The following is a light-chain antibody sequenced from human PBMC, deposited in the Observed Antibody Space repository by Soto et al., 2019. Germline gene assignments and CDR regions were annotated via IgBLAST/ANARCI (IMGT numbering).Light chain of an antibody. Sequence: QSALTQPRSVSGSPGQSVTISCTGTNSDVGHYNYVSWYQQHPGKAPTLIIFDVDKRPSGVPDRFSGSKSGNTASLTISGLQAEDEADYYCCSYAGSSWIFGGGTKVTVL. CDR2: DVD. CDR1: NSDVGHYNY. CDR3: CSYAGSSWI. V-gene: IGLV2-11*01. J-gene: IGLJ2*01.